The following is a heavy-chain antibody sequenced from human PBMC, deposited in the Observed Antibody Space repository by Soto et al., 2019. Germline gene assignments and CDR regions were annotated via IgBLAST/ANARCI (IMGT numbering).Heavy chain of an antibody. D-gene: IGHD6-13*01. V-gene: IGHV3-11*05. CDR3: ARTIAAAGGRRYFDL. CDR2: ISSSSSYT. CDR1: GFTFSDYY. J-gene: IGHJ2*01. Sequence: QVQLVESGGGLVKPGGSLRLSCAASGFTFSDYYMSWIRQAPGKGPEWVSYISSSSSYTNYADSVKGRFTISRDNAKHSLYLQMNSLRAEDTAVYYCARTIAAAGGRRYFDLWGRGTLVTVSS.